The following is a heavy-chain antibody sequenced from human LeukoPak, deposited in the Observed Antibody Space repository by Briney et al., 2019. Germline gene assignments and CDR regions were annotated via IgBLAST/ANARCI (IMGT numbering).Heavy chain of an antibody. V-gene: IGHV3-11*06. Sequence: AGGSLRLSCAASGFTFSDYYMTWFRQAPGEGLEWVSYISGGSSYTNFADSVKGRFTISRDNAKNSLYLQMNSLRAEDTAVYYCARVSLLDDGGLGDYWGQGTLVTVSS. CDR1: GFTFSDYY. CDR3: ARVSLLDDGGLGDY. J-gene: IGHJ4*02. D-gene: IGHD4-23*01. CDR2: ISGGSSYT.